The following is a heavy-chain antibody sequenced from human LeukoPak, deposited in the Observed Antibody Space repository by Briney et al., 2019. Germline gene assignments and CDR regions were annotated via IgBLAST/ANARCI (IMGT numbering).Heavy chain of an antibody. Sequence: SETLSLTCTVSGGSISNYYWSWIRQPPGKGLEWIGYISYSGSTNYNPSLKSRVTISVDTSKNQFSLKLSSVTAADTAVYYCARHEKSSGWYYDYWGQGTLVTVSS. J-gene: IGHJ4*02. CDR3: ARHEKSSGWYYDY. D-gene: IGHD6-19*01. CDR2: ISYSGST. V-gene: IGHV4-59*08. CDR1: GGSISNYY.